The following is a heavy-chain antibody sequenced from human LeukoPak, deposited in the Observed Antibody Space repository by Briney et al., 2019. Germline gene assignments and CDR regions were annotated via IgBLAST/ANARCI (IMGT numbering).Heavy chain of an antibody. CDR2: ISGSGGST. CDR3: AKDKASRSGSPPGDY. CDR1: GFTFSSYA. D-gene: IGHD1-26*01. Sequence: TGGSLRLSCAASGFTFSSYAMSWVRQAPGKGLEWVSAISGSGGSTYYADSVKGRFTISRDNSKNALYLQMNSLRAEDTAVYYCAKDKASRSGSPPGDYWGQGTLVTVSS. V-gene: IGHV3-23*01. J-gene: IGHJ4*02.